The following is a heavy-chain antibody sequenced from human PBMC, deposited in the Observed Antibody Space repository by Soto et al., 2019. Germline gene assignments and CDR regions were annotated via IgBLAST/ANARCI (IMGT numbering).Heavy chain of an antibody. CDR1: GGTFSSYA. Sequence: SVKVSCKASGGTFSSYAISWVRQAPGQGLEWMGGIIPIFGTANYAQKFQGRVTITADESTSTAYMELSSLRSEDTAVYYCAGDIVVVPAARHRKYYYYGMDVWGQGTTVTVSS. CDR3: AGDIVVVPAARHRKYYYYGMDV. CDR2: IIPIFGTA. J-gene: IGHJ6*02. V-gene: IGHV1-69*13. D-gene: IGHD2-2*01.